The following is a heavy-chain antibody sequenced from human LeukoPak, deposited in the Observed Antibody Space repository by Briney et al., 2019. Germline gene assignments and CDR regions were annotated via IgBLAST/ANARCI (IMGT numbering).Heavy chain of an antibody. CDR3: ARGVDGYNPDY. D-gene: IGHD5-24*01. CDR2: ISSSSSYI. J-gene: IGHJ4*02. CDR1: GFTFSSYS. V-gene: IGHV3-21*01. Sequence: WGSLRLSCAASGFTFSSYSMNWVRQAPGKGLEWVSSISSSSSYIYYADSVKGRFTISRDNVKNSLYLQMNSLRAEDTAVVYCARGVDGYNPDYWGQGTLVTVSS.